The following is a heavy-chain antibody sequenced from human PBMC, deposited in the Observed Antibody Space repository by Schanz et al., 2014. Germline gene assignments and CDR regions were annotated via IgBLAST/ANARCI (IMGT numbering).Heavy chain of an antibody. J-gene: IGHJ5*02. Sequence: EVQLLESGGGLVQPGGSLRISCAASGFTFSGYAMSWVRQAPGKGLEWVSSIVGGGGRTYYADSVKGRFTISRDNSKNTLYLQMNSLRVEDTAVYYCARQPGRITASGVVSNWFDPWGQGTLVTVSS. V-gene: IGHV3-23*01. D-gene: IGHD3-3*01. CDR1: GFTFSGYA. CDR3: ARQPGRITASGVVSNWFDP. CDR2: IVGGGGRT.